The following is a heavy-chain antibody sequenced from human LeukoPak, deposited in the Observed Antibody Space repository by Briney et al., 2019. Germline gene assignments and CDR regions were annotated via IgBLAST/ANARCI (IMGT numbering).Heavy chain of an antibody. J-gene: IGHJ6*02. Sequence: ASVKVSCKASVGTLNTYSISWVRQAPGQGLEWMGGIIPVFNTINYAQRFQGRVTLTVDESTSTAYMELCSLRSEDTAVYYCARGNSRWSTPSSSYYYRMDVWGQGTTVAVSS. CDR1: VGTLNTYS. V-gene: IGHV1-69*13. CDR2: IIPVFNTI. D-gene: IGHD4-23*01. CDR3: ARGNSRWSTPSSSYYYRMDV.